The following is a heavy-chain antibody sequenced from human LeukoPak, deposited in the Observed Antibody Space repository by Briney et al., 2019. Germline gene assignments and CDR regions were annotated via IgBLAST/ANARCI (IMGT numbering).Heavy chain of an antibody. CDR3: ASFGAVAGTQRRQPSYAFDI. V-gene: IGHV1-18*01. CDR1: GYTFTSYG. Sequence: GASVKVSCKASGYTFTSYGISWVRQAPGQGLEWMGWISAYNGNTNYAQKLQGRVTMTTDTSTSTAYMELRSLRSDETAVYYCASFGAVAGTQRRQPSYAFDIWGQGTMVTVSS. J-gene: IGHJ3*02. CDR2: ISAYNGNT. D-gene: IGHD6-19*01.